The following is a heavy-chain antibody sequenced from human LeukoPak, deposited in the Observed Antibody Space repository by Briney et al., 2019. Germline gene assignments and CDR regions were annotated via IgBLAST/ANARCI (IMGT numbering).Heavy chain of an antibody. V-gene: IGHV4-59*08. CDR1: GGSIIGYY. CDR2: IYYSGST. J-gene: IGHJ4*02. Sequence: SETLSLTCTVSGGSIIGYYWSWFRQPPGKGLDGIGYIYYSGSTNYDPSLKSRVTISVDTSKNQFSLKLSSVTAADTAVYYCARHGLIWSAMGYFDYWGQGTLVTVSS. D-gene: IGHD3-16*01. CDR3: ARHGLIWSAMGYFDY.